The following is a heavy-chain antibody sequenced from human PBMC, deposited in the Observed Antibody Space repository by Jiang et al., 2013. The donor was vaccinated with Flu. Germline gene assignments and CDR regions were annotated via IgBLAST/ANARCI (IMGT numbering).Heavy chain of an antibody. J-gene: IGHJ4*02. CDR3: ARGPGIAGSTGYFDY. CDR1: GDSVSSNIAA. CDR2: TYYRSKWFT. Sequence: QTLSLTCAISGDSVSSNIAAWHWVRQSPSRGLEWLGRTYYRSKWFTTYAPSVNSRMTINPDTSKNQFSLQLNSVTPEDTAIYHCARGPGIAGSTGYFDYWGQGTLVTVSS. D-gene: IGHD1-7*01. V-gene: IGHV6-1*01.